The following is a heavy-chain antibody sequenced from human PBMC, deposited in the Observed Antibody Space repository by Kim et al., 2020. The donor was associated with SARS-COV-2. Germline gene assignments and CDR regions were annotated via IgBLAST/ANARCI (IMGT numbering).Heavy chain of an antibody. Sequence: SETLSLTCTVSGGSINNYYLNWIRQPPGKGLEWIGYIYYSGSTNYNPSLKSRVTISVNTSKKQYSLKLSSVTAADTAVYYCSRTPSGYSSSWYYFDYWGQGTLVTVSS. D-gene: IGHD6-13*01. CDR1: GGSINNYY. CDR3: SRTPSGYSSSWYYFDY. CDR2: IYYSGST. V-gene: IGHV4-59*08. J-gene: IGHJ4*02.